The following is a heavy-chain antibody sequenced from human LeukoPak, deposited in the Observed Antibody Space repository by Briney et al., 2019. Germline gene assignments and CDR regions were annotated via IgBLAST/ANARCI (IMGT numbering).Heavy chain of an antibody. Sequence: GGSLRLSCAASGFTFSNAWMSWVRQAPGKGLEWVSAISGSGGSTYYADSVKGRFTISRDNSKNTLYLQMNSLRAEDTAVYYCAKDSIPNYYDTSTYWGQGTLVTVSS. CDR2: ISGSGGST. V-gene: IGHV3-23*01. J-gene: IGHJ4*02. CDR1: GFTFSNAW. D-gene: IGHD3-22*01. CDR3: AKDSIPNYYDTSTY.